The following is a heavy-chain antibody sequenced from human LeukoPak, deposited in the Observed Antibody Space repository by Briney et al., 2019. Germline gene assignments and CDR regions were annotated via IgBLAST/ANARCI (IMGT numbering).Heavy chain of an antibody. J-gene: IGHJ4*02. CDR1: GYSFTSYW. CDR3: ARQRHSYSSSSWAAGNYFDY. CDR2: IYPGDSDT. V-gene: IGHV5-51*01. D-gene: IGHD6-6*01. Sequence: GESLKISCKGSGYSFTSYWIGWVRQMPGKGLEWMGNIYPGDSDTRYSPSFQGQVTISADKSISTAYLQWTSLKASDTAMYYCARQRHSYSSSSWAAGNYFDYWGQGTLVTVSS.